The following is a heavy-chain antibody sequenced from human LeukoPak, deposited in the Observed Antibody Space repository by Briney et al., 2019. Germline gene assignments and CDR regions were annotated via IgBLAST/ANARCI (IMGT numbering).Heavy chain of an antibody. CDR2: ISAYNGNT. CDR1: GYTFTNYG. J-gene: IGHJ3*02. V-gene: IGHV1-18*01. Sequence: ASVKVSCKASGYTFTNYGISWVRQAPGHGLEWMGWISAYNGNTNYAQKLQGRVTMTTDTSTRTVYMELRSLTSDDTAVYYCARDGHRRYHYDSSGREDAFDIWGQGTMVTVSS. D-gene: IGHD3-22*01. CDR3: ARDGHRRYHYDSSGREDAFDI.